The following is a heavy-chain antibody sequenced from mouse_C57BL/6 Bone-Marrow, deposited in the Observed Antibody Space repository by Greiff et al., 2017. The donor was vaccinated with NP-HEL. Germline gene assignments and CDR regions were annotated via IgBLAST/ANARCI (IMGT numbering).Heavy chain of an antibody. CDR1: GFNIKDYY. D-gene: IGHD1-1*01. CDR3: VSITTVVAYWYFDV. Sequence: EVKLMESGAELVKPGASVKLSCTASGFNIKDYYMHWVKQRTEQGLEWIGRIDPEDGETKYAPKFQGKATITADTSSNTAYLQLSSLTSADTAVYYCVSITTVVAYWYFDVWGTGTTVTVSS. CDR2: IDPEDGET. V-gene: IGHV14-2*01. J-gene: IGHJ1*03.